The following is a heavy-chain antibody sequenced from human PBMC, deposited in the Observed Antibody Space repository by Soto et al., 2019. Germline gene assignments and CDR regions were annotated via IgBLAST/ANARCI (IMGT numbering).Heavy chain of an antibody. V-gene: IGHV4-59*01. D-gene: IGHD6-13*01. CDR3: AAGEASSRNLAPYYLDF. Sequence: SETLSLTCTVSGGSMRNYFWTWIRQPPGKGLEWIGYIHYSGTTSFFPSYNPSLRSRVTISEDTSKNQFSLKLLSATTADTAVYFCAAGEASSRNLAPYYLDFWGQGTLVTVSS. J-gene: IGHJ4*02. CDR1: GGSMRNYF. CDR2: IHYSGTT.